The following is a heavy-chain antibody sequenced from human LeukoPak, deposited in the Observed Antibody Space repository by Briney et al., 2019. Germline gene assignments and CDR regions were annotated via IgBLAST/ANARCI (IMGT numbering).Heavy chain of an antibody. CDR3: AKGGSTNFYYGDV. V-gene: IGHV4-4*07. D-gene: IGHD2/OR15-2a*01. CDR2: IYTGGSS. Sequence: SETVSLTCTVSGGSISSYYWSWIRQPAGKGLEWIGRIYTGGSSNYNPSLKSRVTMSVDTSKNQFSLKLSSVTAADTAVYYCAKGGSTNFYYGDVWGQGTTVTVSS. J-gene: IGHJ6*02. CDR1: GGSISSYY.